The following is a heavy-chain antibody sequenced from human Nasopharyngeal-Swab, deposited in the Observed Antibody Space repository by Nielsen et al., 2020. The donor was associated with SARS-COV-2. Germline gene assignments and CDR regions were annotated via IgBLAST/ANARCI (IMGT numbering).Heavy chain of an antibody. V-gene: IGHV1-69*06. CDR2: ITPMFRSP. Sequence: SVKVSCKASGGTFSTYVISWVRQAPGQGLEWMGGITPMFRSPTYAQNFQGRVTITADKSTSTAYMELSSLTSEDTAVYYCARGGGPVTPFGVGPSYYYYNMDVWGKGTTVTVSS. CDR1: GGTFSTYV. J-gene: IGHJ6*03. D-gene: IGHD3-3*01. CDR3: ARGGGPVTPFGVGPSYYYYNMDV.